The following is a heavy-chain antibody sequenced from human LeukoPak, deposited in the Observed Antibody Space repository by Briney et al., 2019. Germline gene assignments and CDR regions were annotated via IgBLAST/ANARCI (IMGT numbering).Heavy chain of an antibody. CDR3: ARSRNWLPFDY. CDR2: INPNSGGT. V-gene: IGHV1-2*06. Sequence: ASVQVSCKASGYTFTDYYIHWVRQAPGQGLEWMGRINPNSGGTNYAQKFQGRVTMTRDTSINTAYMDLSRLRSDDTAVYYCARSRNWLPFDYWGQGTLVTVSS. D-gene: IGHD1-1*01. J-gene: IGHJ4*02. CDR1: GYTFTDYY.